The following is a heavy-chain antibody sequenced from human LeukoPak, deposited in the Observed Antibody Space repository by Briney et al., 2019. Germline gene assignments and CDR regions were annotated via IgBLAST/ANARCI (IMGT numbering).Heavy chain of an antibody. CDR1: GFTFSYYY. CDR3: ARDRSRTGRRYGYYDY. CDR2: ISSSGSTI. Sequence: GGSLRLSCAASGFTFSYYYMIWIRQAPGKGLEWVSYISSSGSTIYYSDSVEGRFTISMENAKNSLYLQMNSMRAEDKAVYYCARDRSRTGRRYGYYDYWGQGTLVTVSS. J-gene: IGHJ4*02. D-gene: IGHD5-18*01. V-gene: IGHV3-11*04.